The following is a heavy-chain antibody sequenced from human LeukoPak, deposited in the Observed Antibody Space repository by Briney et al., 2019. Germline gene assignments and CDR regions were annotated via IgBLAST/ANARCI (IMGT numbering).Heavy chain of an antibody. J-gene: IGHJ4*02. CDR3: ARSLFPYYYDSSAYFPFDY. Sequence: SETLSLTCAVYGGSFSGYYWSWIRQPPGKGLEWIGEINHSGSTNYNPSLKSRVTISVDTSKNQFSLKLSSVTAADTAVYYCARSLFPYYYDSSAYFPFDYWGQGTLVTVSS. CDR1: GGSFSGYY. V-gene: IGHV4-34*01. D-gene: IGHD3-22*01. CDR2: INHSGST.